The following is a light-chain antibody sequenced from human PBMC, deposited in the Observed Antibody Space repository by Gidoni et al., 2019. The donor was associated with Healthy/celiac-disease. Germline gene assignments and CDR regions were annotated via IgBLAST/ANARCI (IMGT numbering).Light chain of an antibody. V-gene: IGKV3-15*01. CDR3: QQYNNWPPVT. CDR1: QSVSSN. CDR2: GAS. J-gene: IGKJ2*01. Sequence: IVMSQSPATLSVSPGERATLSCRAIQSVSSNVAWYQQKPGQAPRLLIYGASTRATGIPARFSGSGSGTEFTLTISSLQSEDFAVYYCQQYNNWPPVTFGQGTKLEIK.